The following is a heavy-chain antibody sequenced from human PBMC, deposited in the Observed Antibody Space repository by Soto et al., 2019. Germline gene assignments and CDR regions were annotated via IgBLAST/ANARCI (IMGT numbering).Heavy chain of an antibody. Sequence: SETLSLTCTVSGGSISSYYWSWIRQPPGKGLEWIGYIYYSGSTNYNPSLKSRVTISVDTSKNQFSLKLSSVTAADTAVYYCAALYYYGSGSYYNYYYYYGMDVWGQGTTVTVSS. CDR1: GGSISSYY. J-gene: IGHJ6*02. V-gene: IGHV4-59*01. D-gene: IGHD3-10*01. CDR3: AALYYYGSGSYYNYYYYYGMDV. CDR2: IYYSGST.